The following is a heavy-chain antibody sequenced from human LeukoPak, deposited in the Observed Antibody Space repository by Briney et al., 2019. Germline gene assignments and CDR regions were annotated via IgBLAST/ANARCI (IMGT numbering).Heavy chain of an antibody. Sequence: GESLKISCKGSGSSFINYWIGWVRQMPGKGLEWMAIINPSDSDTRYSPSFQGQVTISADKSISTAYLQWRSLKASDTAIYYCARRMRWGLTSYAFDFWGQGTMVTVSS. D-gene: IGHD5-24*01. CDR1: GSSFINYW. V-gene: IGHV5-51*01. CDR2: INPSDSDT. J-gene: IGHJ3*01. CDR3: ARRMRWGLTSYAFDF.